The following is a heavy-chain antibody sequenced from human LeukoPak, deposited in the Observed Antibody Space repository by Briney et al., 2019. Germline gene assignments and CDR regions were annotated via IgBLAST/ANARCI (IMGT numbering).Heavy chain of an antibody. J-gene: IGHJ4*02. D-gene: IGHD1-26*01. CDR3: AKRVGAAAY. CDR2: ISGSGGST. CDR1: GGTFSSYA. V-gene: IGHV3-23*01. Sequence: GASVKVSCKASGGTFSSYAMSWDRQAPGKGLEWVSAISGSGGSTYYADSVKGRFTISRDNSKNTLYLQMNSLRAEDTAVYYCAKRVGAAAYWGQGTLVTVSS.